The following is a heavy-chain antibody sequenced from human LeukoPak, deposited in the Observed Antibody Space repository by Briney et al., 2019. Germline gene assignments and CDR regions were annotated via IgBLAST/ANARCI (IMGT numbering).Heavy chain of an antibody. V-gene: IGHV4-59*01. J-gene: IGHJ4*02. CDR1: GSSISSYY. CDR3: ARAAVVTFFDY. CDR2: IYYSGST. D-gene: IGHD2-21*02. Sequence: SETLSLTCTVSGSSISSYYWSWIRQPPGKGLEWIGYIYYSGSTNYNPSLKSRVTISVDTSKNQFSLKLSSVTAADTAVYYCARAAVVTFFDYWGQGTLVTVSS.